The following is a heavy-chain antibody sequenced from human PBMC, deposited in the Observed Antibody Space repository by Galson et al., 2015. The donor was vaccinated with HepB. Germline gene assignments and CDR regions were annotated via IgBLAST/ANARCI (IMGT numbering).Heavy chain of an antibody. CDR1: GYNFNSYG. CDR2: ISSYNDNT. J-gene: IGHJ6*03. Sequence: SVKVSCKASGYNFNSYGIAWVRQAPGQGLEWMGWISSYNDNTNHAQKLQGRITMTRDTSTSTAYMELRKLRSDDTAVYYCARESSGWCWGVYYYMDVWGTGTAVTVSS. D-gene: IGHD6-19*01. V-gene: IGHV1-18*01. CDR3: ARESSGWCWGVYYYMDV.